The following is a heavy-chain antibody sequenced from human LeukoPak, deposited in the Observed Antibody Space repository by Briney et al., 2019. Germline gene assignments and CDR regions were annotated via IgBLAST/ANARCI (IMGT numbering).Heavy chain of an antibody. CDR2: ISCRSSDI. CDR1: GFTFNTYN. D-gene: IGHD6-13*01. Sequence: GGSLRLSCAASGFTFNTYNIHWVRQAPGKGREGVSSISCRSSDIYYADSVKGRFTVSRDNAKNSLYLQMNSLRAEDTAVYFCARPRFTTSWDFDYWGQGALVTVSS. J-gene: IGHJ4*02. CDR3: ARPRFTTSWDFDY. V-gene: IGHV3-21*01.